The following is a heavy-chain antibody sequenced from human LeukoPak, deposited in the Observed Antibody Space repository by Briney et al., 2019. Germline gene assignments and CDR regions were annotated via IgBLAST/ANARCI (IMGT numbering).Heavy chain of an antibody. CDR3: AREGGWLNKRYYFDY. Sequence: GASVKVSCKASGGTFSSYAISWVRQAPGQGLEWMGGIIPIFGTANYAQKFQGRVTITTDESTSTAYMELSSLRSEDTAVYYCAREGGWLNKRYYFDYWGQGTLVTVSS. CDR1: GGTFSSYA. J-gene: IGHJ4*02. CDR2: IIPIFGTA. D-gene: IGHD6-19*01. V-gene: IGHV1-69*05.